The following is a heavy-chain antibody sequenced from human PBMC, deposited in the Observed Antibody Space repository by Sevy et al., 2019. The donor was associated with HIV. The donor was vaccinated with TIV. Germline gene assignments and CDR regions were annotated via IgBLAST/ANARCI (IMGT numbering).Heavy chain of an antibody. V-gene: IGHV3-11*04. Sequence: GGSLRLSCAASGFTFSDYYMSWIRQAPGKGLEWVSYISSSGSTIYYADSVKGRFTISRDNAKNSLYLQMNSLRAEDTAVYYCATSPGIAVAGTLRPGDYWGQGTLVTVSS. D-gene: IGHD6-19*01. CDR2: ISSSGSTI. CDR1: GFTFSDYY. CDR3: ATSPGIAVAGTLRPGDY. J-gene: IGHJ4*02.